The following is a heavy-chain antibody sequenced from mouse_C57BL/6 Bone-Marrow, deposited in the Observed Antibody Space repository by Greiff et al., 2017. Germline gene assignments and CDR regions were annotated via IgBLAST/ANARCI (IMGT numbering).Heavy chain of an antibody. CDR2: INYDGSST. J-gene: IGHJ4*01. Sequence: EVMLVESEGGLVQPGSSMILSCTASGFTFSDSYMAWVRQVPEKGLEWVANINYDGSSTYYLDSLKSRFIISRDNAKNILYLQMSSLKSEDTATYYCARAYDYDGAMDYRRQGASVTASS. CDR3: ARAYDYDGAMDY. D-gene: IGHD2-4*01. V-gene: IGHV5-16*01. CDR1: GFTFSDSY.